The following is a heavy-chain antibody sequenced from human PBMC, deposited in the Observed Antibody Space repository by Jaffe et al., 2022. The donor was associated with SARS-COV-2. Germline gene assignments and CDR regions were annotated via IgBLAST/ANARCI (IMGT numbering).Heavy chain of an antibody. CDR1: GGSFSSYY. CDR3: ASSRGYSSFWYYRFDH. Sequence: QVRLQQWGAGLLKPSETLSLTCAVSGGSFSSYYWTWIRQPPGKGLEWIGEINHSGATNYNPSLKSRLTVSVDTSKNQVSLKLASVTAADTAFYYCASSRGYSSFWYYRFDHWGQGSLVTVSS. J-gene: IGHJ4*02. CDR2: INHSGAT. V-gene: IGHV4-34*01. D-gene: IGHD6-19*01.